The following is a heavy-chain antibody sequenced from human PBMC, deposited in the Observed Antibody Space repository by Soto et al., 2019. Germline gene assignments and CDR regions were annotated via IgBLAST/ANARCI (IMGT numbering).Heavy chain of an antibody. J-gene: IGHJ4*02. CDR3: AHYDSSGYFSHFDS. Sequence: QIALQESGPTVVKPTQTLTLTCTFSGFSLTTTGVGVGWIRHAPGKALEWLAMVYWNDERRYSPSLKSRLTIPQDTPKNQVVLTMTYMDPVDTATYFCAHYDSSGYFSHFDSWGQGTLVTVSS. CDR2: VYWNDER. CDR1: GFSLTTTGVG. V-gene: IGHV2-5*01. D-gene: IGHD3-22*01.